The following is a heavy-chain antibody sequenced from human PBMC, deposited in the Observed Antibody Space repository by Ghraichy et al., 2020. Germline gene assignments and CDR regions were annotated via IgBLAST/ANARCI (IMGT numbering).Heavy chain of an antibody. CDR1: GFTFSSYG. Sequence: GGSLRLSCAASGFTFSSYGMHWVRQAPGKGLEWVPVISYDGSNKYYADSVKGRFTISRDNSKNTLYPQMNSLRAEDTAVYYCAKVATEGELLDAFDIWGQGTLFTVSS. V-gene: IGHV3-30*18. J-gene: IGHJ3*02. CDR3: AKVATEGELLDAFDI. D-gene: IGHD1-26*01. CDR2: ISYDGSNK.